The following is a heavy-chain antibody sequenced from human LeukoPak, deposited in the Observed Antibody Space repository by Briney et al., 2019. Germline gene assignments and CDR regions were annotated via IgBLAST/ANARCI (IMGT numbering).Heavy chain of an antibody. V-gene: IGHV1-18*04. D-gene: IGHD6-19*01. CDR2: ISAYNGDT. J-gene: IGHJ4*02. CDR1: GYTFTIYG. CDR3: ARDPSNSSGWYVYFDY. Sequence: GASVKVSCKASGYTFTIYGIRWVRQAPGQGLEWMGWISAYNGDTKYAQKLQGRVTMTTDTSTSTAYMELRSLRSDDTAVYYCARDPSNSSGWYVYFDYWGQGTLVTVSS.